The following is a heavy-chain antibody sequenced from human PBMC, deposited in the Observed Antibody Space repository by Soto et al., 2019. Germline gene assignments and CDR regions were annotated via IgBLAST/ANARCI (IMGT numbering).Heavy chain of an antibody. V-gene: IGHV4-30-2*01. CDR2: IYHNGSP. CDR3: ASVPDV. D-gene: IGHD2-2*01. Sequence: QLQLQESGSGLVKPSQTLSLTCAVSGGSMSSGGYSWSWIRQPPGKGLEWIGYIYHNGSPYYNPSLRNRVASSVDRSKTQFSLKLSSVTAADTAVYYCASVPDVWGQGTTVTVSS. J-gene: IGHJ6*02. CDR1: GGSMSSGGYS.